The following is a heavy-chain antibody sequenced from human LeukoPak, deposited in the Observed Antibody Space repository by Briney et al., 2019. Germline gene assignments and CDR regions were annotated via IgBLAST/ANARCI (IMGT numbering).Heavy chain of an antibody. V-gene: IGHV1-69-2*01. Sequence: ASVKISCKXSGYTSTDYYVHWVQQAPGKRLEWMGLIDPEDGGTIYSEEFQGRVSITAETSTDTAYLELSSLRFDDTAVYYCATGHITGGTGFDYWGQGTLVTVSS. CDR2: IDPEDGGT. CDR3: ATGHITGGTGFDY. D-gene: IGHD1-20*01. CDR1: GYTSTDYY. J-gene: IGHJ4*02.